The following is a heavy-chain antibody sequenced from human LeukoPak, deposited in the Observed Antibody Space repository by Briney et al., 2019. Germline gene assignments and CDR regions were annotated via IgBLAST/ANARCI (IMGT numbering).Heavy chain of an antibody. D-gene: IGHD3-3*01. J-gene: IGHJ6*03. V-gene: IGHV4-34*01. CDR1: GGSFSGYY. Sequence: SETLSLTCAVYGGSFSGYYWSWIRQPPGKGLEWIGEINHSGSTNYNPSLKSRVTISVDTSKNQFSLKLSSLTAADTAVYYCARRARYDFWSGYYKGYYYYRDVWGKGTTVTVPS. CDR2: INHSGST. CDR3: ARRARYDFWSGYYKGYYYYRDV.